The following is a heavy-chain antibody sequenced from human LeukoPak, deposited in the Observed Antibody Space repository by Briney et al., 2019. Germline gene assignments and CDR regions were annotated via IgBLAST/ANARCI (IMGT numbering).Heavy chain of an antibody. D-gene: IGHD4-17*01. CDR2: IYTSGST. J-gene: IGHJ3*02. CDR1: GGSISSGSYY. V-gene: IGHV4-61*02. Sequence: SQTLSLTCTVSGGSISSGSYYWSWIRQPAGKGLEWIGRIYTSGSTNYDPSLKSRVTISVDTSKNQFSLKLSSVTAADTAVYYCARNGGDYVPSHAFDIWGQGTMVTVSP. CDR3: ARNGGDYVPSHAFDI.